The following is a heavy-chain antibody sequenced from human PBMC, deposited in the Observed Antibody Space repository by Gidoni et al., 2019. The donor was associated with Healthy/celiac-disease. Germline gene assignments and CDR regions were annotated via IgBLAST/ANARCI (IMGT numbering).Heavy chain of an antibody. J-gene: IGHJ4*02. Sequence: QLQLQESGPGLVKPSETLSLNCPVSGGSISSSSYYWGWIRQPPGKGLEWIGIIYYSGSTYYNPSLKSRATISVDTSKNQFSLKLSSVTAADTAVYYCARRAGSWPPDYWGQGTLVTVSS. V-gene: IGHV4-39*01. CDR1: GGSISSSSYY. CDR3: ARRAGSWPPDY. CDR2: IYYSGST. D-gene: IGHD6-13*01.